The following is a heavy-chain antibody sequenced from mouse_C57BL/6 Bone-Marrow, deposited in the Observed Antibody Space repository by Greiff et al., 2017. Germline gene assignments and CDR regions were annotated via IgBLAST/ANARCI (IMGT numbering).Heavy chain of an antibody. CDR2: ISSGGSYT. CDR3: ARLQNY. V-gene: IGHV5-6*01. Sequence: LLKPGGSLKLSCAASGFTFSSYGMSWVRQTPDKRLEWVATISSGGSYTYYPDSVKGRFTISRDNAKNTLYLQMSSLKSEDTAMYYCARLQNYWGQGTTLTVSS. CDR1: GFTFSSYG. J-gene: IGHJ2*01.